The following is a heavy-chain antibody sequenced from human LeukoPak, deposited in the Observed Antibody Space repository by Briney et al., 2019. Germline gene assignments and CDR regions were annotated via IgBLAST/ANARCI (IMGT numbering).Heavy chain of an antibody. J-gene: IGHJ5*02. CDR3: ARTGVSGTVLFFQYFDP. CDR1: GYTFTSHG. Sequence: ASVKLSCKASGYTFTSHGISWVRQAPGQGLEWMGWTSTYNGQTYYTQKFQGRVIMTTDTSRSTVYLEVRSLRSDDTAVYYCARTGVSGTVLFFQYFDPWRQGTLVTVSS. V-gene: IGHV1-18*01. CDR2: TSTYNGQT. D-gene: IGHD5/OR15-5a*01.